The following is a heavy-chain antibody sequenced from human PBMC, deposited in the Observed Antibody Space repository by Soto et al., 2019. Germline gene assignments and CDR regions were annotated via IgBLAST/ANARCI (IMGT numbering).Heavy chain of an antibody. D-gene: IGHD5-12*01. CDR3: AKVGQLDITKGNAYFDH. Sequence: GGSLRLSCAASVYAFEDYAMHWVRQAPGKGLDWVSLISWDGESTYYADPVKGRFTVSRDNSEKSLYLQMNSVRVDDTALYYCAKVGQLDITKGNAYFDHWGQGTMVTVSS. J-gene: IGHJ4*02. V-gene: IGHV3-43D*04. CDR2: ISWDGEST. CDR1: VYAFEDYA.